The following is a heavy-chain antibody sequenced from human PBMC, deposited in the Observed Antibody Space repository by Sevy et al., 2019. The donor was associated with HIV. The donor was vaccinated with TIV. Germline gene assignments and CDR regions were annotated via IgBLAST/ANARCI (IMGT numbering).Heavy chain of an antibody. J-gene: IGHJ4*02. V-gene: IGHV1-24*01. CDR3: ATARYCTNGVCSDFDY. CDR1: GYTLTELS. D-gene: IGHD2-8*01. CDR2: FDPEDGET. Sequence: ASVKVSCKVSGYTLTELSMHWVRQAPGKGLEWMGGFDPEDGETIYAQMFQGRVTMTEDTSTDTAYMELSSLRSEDTAVYYCATARYCTNGVCSDFDYWGQGTLVTVSS.